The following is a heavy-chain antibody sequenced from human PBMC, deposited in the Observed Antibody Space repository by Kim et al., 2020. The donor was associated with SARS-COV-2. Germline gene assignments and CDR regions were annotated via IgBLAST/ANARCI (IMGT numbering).Heavy chain of an antibody. V-gene: IGHV4-39*01. Sequence: SETLSLTCTVSGGSISSSSYYWGWIRQPPGKGLEWIGSIYYSGGTYYNPSLKSRVTISVDTSKNQFSLKLSSVTAADTAVYYCARSGSSSWSLGGAFDIWGQGTMVTVSS. CDR3: ARSGSSSWSLGGAFDI. CDR1: GGSISSSSYY. J-gene: IGHJ3*02. CDR2: IYYSGGT. D-gene: IGHD6-13*01.